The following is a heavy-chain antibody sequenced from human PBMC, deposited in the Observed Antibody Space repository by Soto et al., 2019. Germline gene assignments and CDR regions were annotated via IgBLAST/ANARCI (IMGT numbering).Heavy chain of an antibody. CDR1: GFTFSSYG. V-gene: IGHV3-33*01. Sequence: VQLVESGGGVVQPGRSLRLSCAASGFTFSSYGMHWVRQAPGKGLEWVAVIWYDGSNKYYADSVKGRFTISRDNSKNTLYLQMNSLRAEDTAVYYCARSQGAVAGTWYYGMDVWGQGTTVTVSS. CDR3: ARSQGAVAGTWYYGMDV. D-gene: IGHD6-19*01. CDR2: IWYDGSNK. J-gene: IGHJ6*02.